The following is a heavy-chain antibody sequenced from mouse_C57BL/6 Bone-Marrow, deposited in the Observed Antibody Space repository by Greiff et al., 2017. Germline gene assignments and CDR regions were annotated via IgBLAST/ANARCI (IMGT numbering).Heavy chain of an antibody. V-gene: IGHV4-1*01. CDR3: ARHYYGNYLDY. Sequence: EAGGLDFCRYWMSWVRRAPGKGLEWIGEIHPDSSTINYAPSLKDIFIFSRDNAKNTLYLQMSKVRSADTALYYCARHYYGNYLDYGGQGTSVTFSS. J-gene: IGHJ4*01. D-gene: IGHD2-1*01. CDR2: IHPDSSTI. CDR1: GLDFCRYW.